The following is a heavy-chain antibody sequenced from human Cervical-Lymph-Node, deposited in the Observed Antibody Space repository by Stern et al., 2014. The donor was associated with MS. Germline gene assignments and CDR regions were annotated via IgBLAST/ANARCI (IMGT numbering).Heavy chain of an antibody. CDR2: IYHSGST. V-gene: IGHV4-4*02. J-gene: IGHJ3*02. Sequence: QLQLQESGPGLVKPSGTLSLTCAVSGGPISSSNWWGWVRQPPGKGLEGIGEIYHSGSTNDNPSLKSRVTISVDKSKNQFSLKLSSVTAADTAVYYCAREGYSSSYDAFDIWGQGTMVTVSS. CDR3: AREGYSSSYDAFDI. D-gene: IGHD6-6*01. CDR1: GGPISSSNW.